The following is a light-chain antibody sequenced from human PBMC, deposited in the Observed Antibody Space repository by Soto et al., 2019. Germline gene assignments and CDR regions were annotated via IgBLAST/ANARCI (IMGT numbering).Light chain of an antibody. Sequence: QSALTQPPSASGSPGQSVTISCTGTSSDVGGYNYVSWYQQHPGKASKLMIYEVSKRPSGVPDRFSGSKSDNTASLTVSGLQAEDEADYYCSSYAGSNNFPVVFGGGTQLTVL. CDR1: SSDVGGYNY. CDR3: SSYAGSNNFPVV. J-gene: IGLJ2*01. CDR2: EVS. V-gene: IGLV2-8*01.